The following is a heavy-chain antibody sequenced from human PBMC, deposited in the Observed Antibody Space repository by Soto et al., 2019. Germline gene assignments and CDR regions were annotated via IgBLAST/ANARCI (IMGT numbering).Heavy chain of an antibody. CDR1: GGSISTTSYY. CDR3: ARQSEYYYATGRAAPLYGMDV. D-gene: IGHD3-10*01. V-gene: IGHV4-39*01. Sequence: QLQLQESGPGLVMPSETLSLTCTVSGGSISTTSYYWGWIHQPPGKGLEWIGNIYYSGSTYYNPSLKSRVTVSVDTTKNQFSLKLSSVTAADTAMYYCARQSEYYYATGRAAPLYGMDVWGQGTTVTVS. J-gene: IGHJ6*02. CDR2: IYYSGST.